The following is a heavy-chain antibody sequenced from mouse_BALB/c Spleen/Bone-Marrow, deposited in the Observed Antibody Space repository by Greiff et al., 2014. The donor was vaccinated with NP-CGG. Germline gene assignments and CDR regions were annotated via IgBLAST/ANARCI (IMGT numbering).Heavy chain of an antibody. CDR3: AIYYGNYYAMDY. V-gene: IGHV14-3*02. Sequence: EVQLQQSGAGLVKPGASVKLSCTASGFNIKDTYMHWVKQRPVQGLEWIGRIDPANGNTKYDPKFQGKATITADTSSNTAYLQLSSLTSEDTAVYYCAIYYGNYYAMDYWGQGTSVTVSS. CDR1: GFNIKDTY. J-gene: IGHJ4*01. CDR2: IDPANGNT. D-gene: IGHD2-1*01.